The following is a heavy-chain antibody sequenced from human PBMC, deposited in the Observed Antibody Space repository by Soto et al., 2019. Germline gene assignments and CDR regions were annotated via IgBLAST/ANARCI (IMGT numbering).Heavy chain of an antibody. V-gene: IGHV1-2*02. CDR2: INPNSGGT. CDR3: ARVPNRDGYYDFWSAINYGMDV. D-gene: IGHD3-3*01. Sequence: ASVKVSCKASGYTFTGYYMHWVRQAPGQGLEWMGWINPNSGGTNYAQKFQGRVTMTRDTSISTAYMELSRLRSDDTAVYYCARVPNRDGYYDFWSAINYGMDVWGQGTTVTVSS. J-gene: IGHJ6*02. CDR1: GYTFTGYY.